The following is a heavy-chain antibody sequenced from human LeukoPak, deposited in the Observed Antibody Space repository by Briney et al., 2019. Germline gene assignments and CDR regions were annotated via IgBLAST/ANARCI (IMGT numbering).Heavy chain of an antibody. CDR2: IYTSGST. CDR3: ARGQLELLS. V-gene: IGHV4-61*09. D-gene: IGHD1-7*01. J-gene: IGHJ5*02. CDR1: GGSISSGGYY. Sequence: SETLSLTCIVSGGSISSGGYYWSWIRQPAGKGLEWIGHIYTSGSTNYNPSLKSRVTMSVDTSKNQFSLKLSSVTAADTAVYYCARGQLELLSWGQGTLVTVSS.